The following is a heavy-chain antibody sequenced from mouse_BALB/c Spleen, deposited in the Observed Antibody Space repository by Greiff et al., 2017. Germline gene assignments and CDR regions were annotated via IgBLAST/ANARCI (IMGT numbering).Heavy chain of an antibody. Sequence: EVQLVESGGGLVKPGGSLKLSCAASGFTFSDYYMYWVRQTPEKRLEWVATISDGGSYTYYPDSVKGRFTISRDNAKNNLYLQMSSLKSEDTAMYYCARGDYYGSSPFAYWGQGTLVTVSA. V-gene: IGHV5-4*02. CDR1: GFTFSDYY. CDR2: ISDGGSYT. J-gene: IGHJ3*01. CDR3: ARGDYYGSSPFAY. D-gene: IGHD1-1*01.